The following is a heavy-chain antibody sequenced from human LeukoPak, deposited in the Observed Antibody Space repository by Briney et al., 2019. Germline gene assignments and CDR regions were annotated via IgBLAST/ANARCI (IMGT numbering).Heavy chain of an antibody. CDR1: GFTVSSNY. D-gene: IGHD3-10*01. CDR3: ARSFGELLLPYYYYGMDV. V-gene: IGHV3-53*04. CDR2: IYSGGST. Sequence: GGSLRLSCAASGFTVSSNYMSWVRQAPGEGLEWVSAIYSGGSTYYADSVKGRFTISRHNSKNTLYLQMNSLRAEDTAVYYCARSFGELLLPYYYYGMDVWGQGTTVTVSS. J-gene: IGHJ6*02.